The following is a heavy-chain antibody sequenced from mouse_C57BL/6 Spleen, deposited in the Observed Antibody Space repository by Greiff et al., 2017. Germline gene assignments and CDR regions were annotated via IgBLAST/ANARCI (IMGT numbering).Heavy chain of an antibody. D-gene: IGHD1-1*01. V-gene: IGHV1-53*01. Sequence: QVQLKQPGTELVKPGASVKLSCKASGYTFTSYWMHWVKQRPGQGLEWIGNINPSNGGTNYNEKFKSKATLTVDKSSSTAYMQLSSLTSEDSAVYYCARPPYYYGSSYGYFDVWGTGTTVTVSS. CDR2: INPSNGGT. J-gene: IGHJ1*03. CDR3: ARPPYYYGSSYGYFDV. CDR1: GYTFTSYW.